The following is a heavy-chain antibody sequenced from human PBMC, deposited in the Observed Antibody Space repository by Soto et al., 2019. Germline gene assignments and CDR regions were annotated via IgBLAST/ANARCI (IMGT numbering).Heavy chain of an antibody. CDR2: IWSEVTNK. D-gene: IGHD3-22*01. Sequence: QVKLVESGGGVVRPGRSLRLSCAASGFTFSGYGMHWVRQAPGKGLEWVTMIWSEVTNKYYADSVKGRFTISRDNSQSTVFMKMDRLRAEDTAVYYCARDRLYYYPNIGFAPCLDYWGLGTLVTVSS. J-gene: IGHJ4*02. CDR3: ARDRLYYYPNIGFAPCLDY. CDR1: GFTFSGYG. V-gene: IGHV3-33*01.